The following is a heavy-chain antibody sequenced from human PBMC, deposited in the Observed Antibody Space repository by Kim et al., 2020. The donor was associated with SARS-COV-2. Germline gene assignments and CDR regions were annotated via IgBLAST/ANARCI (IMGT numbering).Heavy chain of an antibody. V-gene: IGHV4-59*13. J-gene: IGHJ4*02. CDR1: GGSISSYY. CDR2: IYYSGST. CDR3: ARALDPVRGVNFDY. Sequence: SETLSLICTVSGGSISSYYWSWIRQPPGKGLEWIGYIYYSGSTNYNPSLKSRVTISVDTSKNQFSLKLSSVTAADTAVYYCARALDPVRGVNFDYWGQGTLGTVSS. D-gene: IGHD3-10*01.